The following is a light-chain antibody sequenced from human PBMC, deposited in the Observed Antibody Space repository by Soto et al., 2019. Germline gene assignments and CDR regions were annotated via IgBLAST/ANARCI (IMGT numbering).Light chain of an antibody. J-gene: IGKJ2*01. V-gene: IGKV3-20*01. CDR3: QQYGSSSPMYT. Sequence: EIVLTQSPGTLSLSPGERATLSCRASQSVSSSYLAWYQQKPGQAPRLLIYGASSRVTAIPERFSGSGSGTDFTIPISRLEPEDFAVYYCQQYGSSSPMYTFGQGTKLEIK. CDR2: GAS. CDR1: QSVSSSY.